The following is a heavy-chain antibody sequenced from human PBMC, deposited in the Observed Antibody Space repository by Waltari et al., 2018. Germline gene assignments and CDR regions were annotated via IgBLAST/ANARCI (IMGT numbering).Heavy chain of an antibody. Sequence: EVQLVESGGGLVQPGGSLRLPCAASGFTFSSYERNWVRQAPGKGLEWVSYISSSGSTIYYADSVKGRFTISRDNAKNSLYLQMNSLRAEDTAVYYCARAPYWNYVGIDYWDQGTLVTVSS. CDR1: GFTFSSYE. J-gene: IGHJ4*02. CDR3: ARAPYWNYVGIDY. V-gene: IGHV3-48*03. CDR2: ISSSGSTI. D-gene: IGHD1-7*01.